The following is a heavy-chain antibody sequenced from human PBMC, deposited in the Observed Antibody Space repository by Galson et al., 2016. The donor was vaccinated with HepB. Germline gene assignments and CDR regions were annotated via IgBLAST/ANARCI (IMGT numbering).Heavy chain of an antibody. CDR2: ISGSGTRT. CDR1: GFTFTSYA. D-gene: IGHD3-10*01. V-gene: IGHV3-23*01. CDR3: AKPIYGSANSYSHAMDV. J-gene: IGHJ6*02. Sequence: SLRLSCAASGFTFTSYAMSWVRQGSGKGLEWVSTISGSGTRTYYAEAVKGRFTISRDHSKTTLYLQMDTLKVEDTAVYYCAKPIYGSANSYSHAMDVWGQGTTVTVSS.